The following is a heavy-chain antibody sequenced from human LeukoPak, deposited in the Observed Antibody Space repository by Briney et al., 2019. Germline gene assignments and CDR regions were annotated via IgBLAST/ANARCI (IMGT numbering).Heavy chain of an antibody. CDR3: AREGPVVPAAIHYYYYYYMDV. Sequence: PGGSLRLSCAASGFTFSSYAMHWVRQAPGKGLEWVAVISYDGSNKYYADSVKDRFTISRDNSKNTLYLQMNSLRAEDTAVYYCAREGPVVPAAIHYYYYYYMDVWGKGTTVTVSS. CDR1: GFTFSSYA. J-gene: IGHJ6*03. V-gene: IGHV3-30-3*01. CDR2: ISYDGSNK. D-gene: IGHD2-2*02.